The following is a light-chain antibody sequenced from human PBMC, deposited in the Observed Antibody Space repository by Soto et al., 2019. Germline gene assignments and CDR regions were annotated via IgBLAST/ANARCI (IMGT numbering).Light chain of an antibody. V-gene: IGLV2-14*01. J-gene: IGLJ2*01. CDR2: DVS. CDR3: SSYTSSSAVV. CDR1: SRDVGGYNY. Sequence: QSALTQPASVSGSPGQSITISFTGTSRDVGGYNYVSWYQQHPGKAPKLMIYDVSNRPSGVSTRFSGSKSGNTASLTISGLQAEDEADSYCSSYTSSSAVVFGGGTKLTVL.